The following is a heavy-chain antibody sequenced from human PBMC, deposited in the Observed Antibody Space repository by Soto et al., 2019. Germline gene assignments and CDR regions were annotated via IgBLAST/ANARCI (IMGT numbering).Heavy chain of an antibody. CDR1: GGSISSYY. J-gene: IGHJ6*02. V-gene: IGHV4-59*01. Sequence: SETLSLTCTVSGGSISSYYWSWIRQPPGKGLEWIGYIYYSGSTNYNPSLKSRVTISVDTSKNQFSLKLSSVTAADTAVYYCARIYCGGDCYPSNLTPRYYYYYGMDVWGQGTTVTVSS. CDR2: IYYSGST. CDR3: ARIYCGGDCYPSNLTPRYYYYYGMDV. D-gene: IGHD2-21*02.